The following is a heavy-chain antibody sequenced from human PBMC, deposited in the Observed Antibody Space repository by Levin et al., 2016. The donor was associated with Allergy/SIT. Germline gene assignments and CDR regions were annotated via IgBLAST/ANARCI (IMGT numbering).Heavy chain of an antibody. J-gene: IGHJ3*02. D-gene: IGHD5-18*01. CDR2: ISGHNGNT. CDR3: ARDSGDSSGLDGFDI. Sequence: ASVKVSCKASGYTLRSYGITWVRQGPGQGLEWMGWISGHNGNTNYEQKFQGRVTMTIDTSTSIAYMALRGLRSDDTAVYYCARDSGDSSGLDGFDIWGQGTMVTVSS. CDR1: GYTLRSYG. V-gene: IGHV1-18*01.